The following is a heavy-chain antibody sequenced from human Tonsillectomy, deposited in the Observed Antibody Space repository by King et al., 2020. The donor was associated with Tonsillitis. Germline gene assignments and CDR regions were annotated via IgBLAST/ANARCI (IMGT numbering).Heavy chain of an antibody. D-gene: IGHD1-26*01. V-gene: IGHV3-23*04. J-gene: IGHJ4*02. Sequence: VQLVESGGGLVQPGGSLRLSCAASGFTFSSYAMSWVRQAPGKGLEWVSLISGSGGNTYYADSVKGRFTISRDNSKNTRYLQMNSLRAEDTAIYYCAKNTRYGAVGSIDYWGQGTLVTVSS. CDR1: GFTFSSYA. CDR2: ISGSGGNT. CDR3: AKNTRYGAVGSIDY.